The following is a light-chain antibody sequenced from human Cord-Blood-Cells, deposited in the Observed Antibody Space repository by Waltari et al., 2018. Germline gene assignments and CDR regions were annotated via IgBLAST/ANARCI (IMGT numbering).Light chain of an antibody. CDR1: QSVSSY. J-gene: IGKJ2*01. V-gene: IGKV3-11*01. Sequence: IVLTQSPATLSLSPGERATLSCRASQSVSSYLAWYQQKPGQAPRLLIYDASNRATGIPARFSGSGSGTDFTLTISSLEPEDFAVYYCQQRSNWTGTFGQGTKREIK. CDR2: DAS. CDR3: QQRSNWTGT.